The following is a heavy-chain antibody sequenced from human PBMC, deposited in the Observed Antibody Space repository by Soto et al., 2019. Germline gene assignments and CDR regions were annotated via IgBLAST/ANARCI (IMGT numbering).Heavy chain of an antibody. CDR1: GDSVRGGTHY. V-gene: IGHV4-61*03. Sequence: NPSETLSLTCTVSGDSVRGGTHYWTWIRQPPGKGLEWVGYITYSGSANYNPSLKGRVTISLDTSKNHFSLRLISVTAADTAVYYCARATVAPFPKLWGHGTLVTVSS. D-gene: IGHD1-1*01. CDR2: ITYSGSA. CDR3: ARATVAPFPKL. J-gene: IGHJ4*01.